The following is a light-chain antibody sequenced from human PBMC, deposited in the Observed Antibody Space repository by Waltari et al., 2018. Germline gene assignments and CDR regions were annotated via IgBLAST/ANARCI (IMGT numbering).Light chain of an antibody. CDR3: QQTYSTLGT. V-gene: IGKV1-39*01. CDR2: AAS. CDR1: QSIVSY. Sequence: DIQMTQSPSSLSASLGDRVTITCRASQSIVSYLHWYQQKPGKAPKLLIYAASSLQSGVPSRFSGSGSGTDFTLTISSLQPEDFATYYCQQTYSTLGTFGQGTKVDIK. J-gene: IGKJ1*01.